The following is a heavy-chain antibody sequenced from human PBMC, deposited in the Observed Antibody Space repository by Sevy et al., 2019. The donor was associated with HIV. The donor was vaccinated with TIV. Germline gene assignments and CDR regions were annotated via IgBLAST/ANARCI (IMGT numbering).Heavy chain of an antibody. CDR1: GFPFNDHA. CDR3: AKDINRGCDGINCYPYYYYFYGLDV. CDR2: VSWNSRNI. J-gene: IGHJ6*02. D-gene: IGHD2-21*01. V-gene: IGHV3-9*01. Sequence: GGSLRLSCAASGFPFNDHAMHWVRQVPGKGLEWVSGVSWNSRNIGYADSVKGPFTIYRDNANHFLYLEMNSLRPEDTAFYYCAKDINRGCDGINCYPYYYYFYGLDVWGQGTTVTVSS.